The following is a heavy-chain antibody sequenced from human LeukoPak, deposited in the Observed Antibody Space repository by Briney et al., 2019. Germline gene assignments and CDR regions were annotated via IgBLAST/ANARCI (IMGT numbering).Heavy chain of an antibody. CDR2: IIPIFGTA. D-gene: IGHD1-26*01. V-gene: IGHV1-69*13. Sequence: GASVKVSCKASGGTFSSYAISWVRQAPGQGLEWMGGIIPIFGTANYAQKFQGRVTITADESTGTAYMELSSLRSEDTAVYYCAREWELPPHHYFDYWGQGTLVTVSS. CDR3: AREWELPPHHYFDY. CDR1: GGTFSSYA. J-gene: IGHJ4*02.